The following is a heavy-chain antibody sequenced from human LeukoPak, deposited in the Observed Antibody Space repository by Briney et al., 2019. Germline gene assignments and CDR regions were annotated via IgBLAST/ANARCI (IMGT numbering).Heavy chain of an antibody. D-gene: IGHD3-10*02. J-gene: IGHJ4*02. CDR2: ISAYNGNT. CDR1: AYTFTSSA. Sequence: ASVKVSCKASAYTFTSSAFTWVRQAPGQGLEWMGWISAYNGNTNYAQKFQGRVTMTTDTSTSTAYMELRSLRSDDTAVYYCARDRYYVLDYWGQGILVTVSS. CDR3: ARDRYYVLDY. V-gene: IGHV1-18*01.